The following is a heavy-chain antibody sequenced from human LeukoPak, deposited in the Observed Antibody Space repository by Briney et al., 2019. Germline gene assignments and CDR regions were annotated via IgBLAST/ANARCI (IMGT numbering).Heavy chain of an antibody. CDR2: FDPEDGET. CDR1: GYTLTELS. CDR3: ATLYSSSTQNDAFDI. V-gene: IGHV1-24*01. Sequence: ASVKVSCKVSGYTLTELSMHWVRQAPGKGLEWMGGFDPEDGETIYAQKFQGRVTMTEDTSTDTAYMELSSLRSEDTAVYYCATLYSSSTQNDAFDIWGQGTMVTVSS. D-gene: IGHD6-6*01. J-gene: IGHJ3*02.